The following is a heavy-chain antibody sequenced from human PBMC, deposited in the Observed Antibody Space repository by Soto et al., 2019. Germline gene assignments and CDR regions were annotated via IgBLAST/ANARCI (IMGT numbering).Heavy chain of an antibody. J-gene: IGHJ4*02. CDR1: GFIFSSYS. V-gene: IGHV3-21*01. CDR2: ISGSSSYI. D-gene: IGHD4-17*01. CDR3: AREAYGGLSPRLDY. Sequence: PGGSLRLSCAASGFIFSSYSMNWVRQAPGKGLEWVSSISGSSSYIYYADSVKGRFTISRDNAKNSLFLQMNSLRAEDTAVYYCAREAYGGLSPRLDYSGQGPHVTVYS.